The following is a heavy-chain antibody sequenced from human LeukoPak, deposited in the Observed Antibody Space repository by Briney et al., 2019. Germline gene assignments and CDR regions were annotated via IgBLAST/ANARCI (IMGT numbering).Heavy chain of an antibody. Sequence: PSETLSLTCTVSGGSISSYYWSWIRQPPGKGLEWIGYIYYSGSTNYNPSLKSRVTISVGTSKNQFSLKLSSVTAADTAVYYCARELTTYYYDSSGYVRAFDIWGQGTMVTVSS. D-gene: IGHD3-22*01. CDR3: ARELTTYYYDSSGYVRAFDI. CDR2: IYYSGST. V-gene: IGHV4-59*01. J-gene: IGHJ3*02. CDR1: GGSISSYY.